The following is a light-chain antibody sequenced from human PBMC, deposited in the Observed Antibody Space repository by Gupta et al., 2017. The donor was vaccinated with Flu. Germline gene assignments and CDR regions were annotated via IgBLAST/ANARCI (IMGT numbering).Light chain of an antibody. CDR1: TSGSKH. Sequence: RGQTTRSTCGGRTSGSKHVHWHQKRPGQDLVLVIYRDTNRPSGIPGRFSGSNSAATATLSIGRAQAGDEDDYYCQVWDSSSVVFGGGTKLTVL. CDR3: QVWDSSSVV. V-gene: IGLV3-9*01. CDR2: RDT. J-gene: IGLJ2*01.